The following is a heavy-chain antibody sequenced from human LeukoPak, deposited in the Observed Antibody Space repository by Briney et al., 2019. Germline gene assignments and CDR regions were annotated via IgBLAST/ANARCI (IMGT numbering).Heavy chain of an antibody. Sequence: ASVKVSCKASGYPFTTYGIRWLRQAPGQGLEWVGWISPYNGNTDYAQKVQGRVTMTTDTSTSTAHMQLRRLRSDDTAVYYCATLAQDYYDSSGYFWGQGTPLTVSS. CDR1: GYPFTTYG. CDR2: ISPYNGNT. J-gene: IGHJ4*02. V-gene: IGHV1-18*01. D-gene: IGHD3-22*01. CDR3: ATLAQDYYDSSGYF.